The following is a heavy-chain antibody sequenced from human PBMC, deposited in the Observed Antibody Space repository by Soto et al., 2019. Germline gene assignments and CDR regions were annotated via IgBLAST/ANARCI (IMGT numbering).Heavy chain of an antibody. V-gene: IGHV4-59*01. D-gene: IGHD3-10*01. Sequence: GSTNYNPSLKSRVTTSVDTSKNQFSLKLSSVTAADTAVYYCARAEWFGELNFDYWGQGTLVTVSS. CDR2: GST. CDR3: ARAEWFGELNFDY. J-gene: IGHJ4*02.